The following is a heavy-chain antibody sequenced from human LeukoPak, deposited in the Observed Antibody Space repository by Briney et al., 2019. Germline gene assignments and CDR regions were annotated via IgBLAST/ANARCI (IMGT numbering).Heavy chain of an antibody. J-gene: IGHJ5*02. CDR2: IYYSGST. CDR3: VRHFWFDP. Sequence: SETLSLTCAVYGGSFSGYYWGWIRQSPGKGLEWIGSIYYSGSTYYNPSLKSRVTISVDTSKNQLSLKLSSVTAADSAVYYCVRHFWFDPWGQGTLVTVSS. CDR1: GGSFSGYY. V-gene: IGHV4-39*01.